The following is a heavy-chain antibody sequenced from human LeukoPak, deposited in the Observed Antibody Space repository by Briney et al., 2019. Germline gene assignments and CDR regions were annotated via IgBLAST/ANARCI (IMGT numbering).Heavy chain of an antibody. CDR2: ISTSSNYI. CDR3: ARDVGASAPDAFDI. Sequence: TGGSLRLSCTASGFTFSTYNMNWVRQAPGKGLEWVSSISTSSNYIYYADSVKGRFTISRDNAKNSLYLQMNSLRVEDTDVYYCARDVGASAPDAFDIWGQGNGHRLF. V-gene: IGHV3-21*01. CDR1: GFTFSTYN. J-gene: IGHJ3*02. D-gene: IGHD1-26*01.